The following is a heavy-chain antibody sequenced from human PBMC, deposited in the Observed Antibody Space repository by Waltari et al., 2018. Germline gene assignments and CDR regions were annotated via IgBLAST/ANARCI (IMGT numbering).Heavy chain of an antibody. D-gene: IGHD1-26*01. V-gene: IGHV4-34*01. CDR1: GGSFSGYY. Sequence: QVQLQQWGAGLLKPSETLSLTCAVYGGSFSGYYWSWIRQPPGKGLEWIGEINHSGSTNYNPSLKRRVTISVDTSKNQFSLKLSSVTAADTAVYYCASYSSYSGSFDYWGQGTLVTVSS. CDR3: ASYSSYSGSFDY. CDR2: INHSGST. J-gene: IGHJ4*02.